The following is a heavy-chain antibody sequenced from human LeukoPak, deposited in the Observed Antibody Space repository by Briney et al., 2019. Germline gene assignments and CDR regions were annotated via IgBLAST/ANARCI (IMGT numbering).Heavy chain of an antibody. D-gene: IGHD3-10*01. CDR2: IDGRGTRA. CDR1: GFTFNNYA. J-gene: IGHJ5*02. Sequence: GGSLRLSCAGSGFTFNNYAMTWVRQAPGKGLQWVSAIDGRGTRAYYADSVKGRFTLSRDTSKHTLYLEMNSLRDEDTALYYCVKSYGSGGCFERGNNRFVPWGQRTLVTVSS. CDR3: VKSYGSGGCFERGNNRFVP. V-gene: IGHV3-23*01.